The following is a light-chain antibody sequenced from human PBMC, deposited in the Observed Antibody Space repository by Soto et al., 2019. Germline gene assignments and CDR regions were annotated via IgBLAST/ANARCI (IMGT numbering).Light chain of an antibody. Sequence: DIVMTQSPPTLSVPAGDRATIPCRASQSVSSDLAWYQQKPGQAPRLLIYGAFNRATGIPDRFSGGGSGTDFTLTISRLEPEDFAVYYCQQYGSSPLTFGQGTKVDIK. CDR1: QSVSSD. J-gene: IGKJ1*01. V-gene: IGKV3-20*01. CDR2: GAF. CDR3: QQYGSSPLT.